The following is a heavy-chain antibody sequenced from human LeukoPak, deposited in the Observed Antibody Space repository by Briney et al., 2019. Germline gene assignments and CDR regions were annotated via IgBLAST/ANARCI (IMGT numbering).Heavy chain of an antibody. D-gene: IGHD5-24*01. V-gene: IGHV4-34*01. CDR1: GGSFSGYY. CDR2: INPRGST. CDR3: ARRRLGYYFDY. J-gene: IGHJ4*02. Sequence: SETLSLTCGVYGGSFSGYYWSWIRQPPGKGLEWIGEINPRGSTNYNPSLKRRVTLSADTSKDQISLTLNSVTAADTAVYYCARRRLGYYFDYWGQGTLVTVSS.